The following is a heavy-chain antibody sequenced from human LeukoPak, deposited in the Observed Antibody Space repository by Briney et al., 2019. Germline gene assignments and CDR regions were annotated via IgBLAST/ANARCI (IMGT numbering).Heavy chain of an antibody. CDR1: GYTFTGYY. J-gene: IGHJ4*02. CDR3: AREVKRGYSYGYGY. Sequence: GASVKVSCKASGYTFTGYYMHWVRQAPGQGLEWMGWINPNSGGTNYAQKFQGRVTVTRDTSISTAYMELSRLRSDDTAVYYCAREVKRGYSYGYGYWGQGTLVTVSS. CDR2: INPNSGGT. V-gene: IGHV1-2*02. D-gene: IGHD5-18*01.